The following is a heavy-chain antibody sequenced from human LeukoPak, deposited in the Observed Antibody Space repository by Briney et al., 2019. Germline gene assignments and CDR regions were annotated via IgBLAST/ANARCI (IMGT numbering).Heavy chain of an antibody. CDR2: ISSSSTYI. J-gene: IGHJ6*02. Sequence: GGSLRLSCAASGFTFSSYTMNWVRQAPGKGLEWVSSISSSSTYIYYADSVKGRFTISRDNAKNSLYLQVNSLRAEDTAVYYCARVVRNYYDSSGYYWPGGYYYGMDVWGQGTTVTVSS. CDR1: GFTFSSYT. V-gene: IGHV3-21*01. D-gene: IGHD3-22*01. CDR3: ARVVRNYYDSSGYYWPGGYYYGMDV.